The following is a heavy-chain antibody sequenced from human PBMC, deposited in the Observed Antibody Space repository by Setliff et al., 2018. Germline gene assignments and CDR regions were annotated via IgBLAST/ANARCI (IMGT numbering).Heavy chain of an antibody. D-gene: IGHD3-22*01. CDR1: GYTFTSYP. V-gene: IGHV7-4-1*02. J-gene: IGHJ4*02. CDR3: ARDTGVRGHEISGYYGGGFAY. CDR2: INTKTGKP. Sequence: ASVKVSCKSSGYTFTSYPINWMRQAPGQGLEWMGWINTKTGKPTYAQAFTGRIVFSLDTSVSTAYLQISSLKADDTAVYYCARDTGVRGHEISGYYGGGFAYWGQGTPVTAPQ.